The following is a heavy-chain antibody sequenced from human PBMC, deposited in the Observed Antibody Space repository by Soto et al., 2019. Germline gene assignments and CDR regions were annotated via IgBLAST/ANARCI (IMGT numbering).Heavy chain of an antibody. CDR2: IIPIAAIA. V-gene: IGHV1-69*02. D-gene: IGHD3-10*01. CDR1: GGTFSRYT. CDR3: ARGSTIVRGAPSWFDP. Sequence: QVQLVQSVAEVKKPGSSVKVSCKASGGTFSRYTINWVRQAPGQGLEWMGRIIPIAAIANYTQKFQGRVTITVDKSSTTAYMELSRLRSDATAVYYCARGSTIVRGAPSWFDPWGQGTLVTVSS. J-gene: IGHJ5*02.